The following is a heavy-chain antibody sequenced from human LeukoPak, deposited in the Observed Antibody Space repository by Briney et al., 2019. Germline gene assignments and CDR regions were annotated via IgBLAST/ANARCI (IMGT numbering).Heavy chain of an antibody. CDR1: GYTFTSYG. CDR3: ARDRAHRAAAGRKDHYYYYMDV. CDR2: ISAYNGNT. D-gene: IGHD6-13*01. Sequence: ASVKVSCKASGYTFTSYGISWVRQAPGQGLEWMGWISAYNGNTNYAQKLQGRVTMTTDTSTSTAYMELRSLRSDDTAVYYCARDRAHRAAAGRKDHYYYYMDVWGKGTTVTVSS. J-gene: IGHJ6*03. V-gene: IGHV1-18*01.